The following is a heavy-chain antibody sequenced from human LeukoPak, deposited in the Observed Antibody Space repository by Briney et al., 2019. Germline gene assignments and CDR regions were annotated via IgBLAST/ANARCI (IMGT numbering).Heavy chain of an antibody. Sequence: SQTLSLTCTVSGGSISSGGYYWSWIRQHPGKGLEWIGYIYYSGSTYYNPSLKSRVTISVDTSKNQFSLKLSSMTAADTAVYYCASPGIAAAGTKAFDIWGQGTMVTVSS. D-gene: IGHD6-13*01. V-gene: IGHV4-31*03. CDR3: ASPGIAAAGTKAFDI. CDR2: IYYSGST. CDR1: GGSISSGGYY. J-gene: IGHJ3*02.